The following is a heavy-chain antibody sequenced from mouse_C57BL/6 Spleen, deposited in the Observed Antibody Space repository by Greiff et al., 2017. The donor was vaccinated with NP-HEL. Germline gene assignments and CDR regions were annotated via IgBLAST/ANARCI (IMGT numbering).Heavy chain of an antibody. CDR1: GYTFTSYW. D-gene: IGHD1-1*01. CDR2: FFPGGGST. Sequence: QVQLQQPGAELVKPGASVKLSCKASGYTFTSYWFTWVKRRLGQGLEGMGGFFPGGGSTNYNEKFKSKATLTVDTSASTAYMQLSSLTSEDSAVYDCARSEYYGSTWYFDVWGTGTTVTVSS. CDR3: ARSEYYGSTWYFDV. V-gene: IGHV1-55*01. J-gene: IGHJ1*03.